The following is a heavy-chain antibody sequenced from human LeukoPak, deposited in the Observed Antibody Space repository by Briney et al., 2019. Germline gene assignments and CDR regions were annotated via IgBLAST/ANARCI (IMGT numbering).Heavy chain of an antibody. CDR1: GGSISSGSYY. Sequence: SETLSLTCTVSGGSISSGSYYWSWIRQPAGKGLEWIGRIYTSGSTNYNPSLKSRVTISVDTSKNQFSLKLSSVTAADTAVYYCATLTMVRGVIVDYWGQGTLVTVSS. V-gene: IGHV4-61*02. D-gene: IGHD3-10*01. CDR3: ATLTMVRGVIVDY. CDR2: IYTSGST. J-gene: IGHJ4*02.